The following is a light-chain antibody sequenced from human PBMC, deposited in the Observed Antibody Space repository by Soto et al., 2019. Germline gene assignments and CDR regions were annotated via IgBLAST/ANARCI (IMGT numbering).Light chain of an antibody. CDR1: QSVSSSY. J-gene: IGKJ1*01. CDR2: GAS. Sequence: EIGLTKSPGTLSLSPGERATLSCRASQSVSSSYLAWYQQKPGQAPRLLIYGASTRAAGIPARFSGSGSGADFTLTISSLQSDDFAVYYCQQYKDWPRTFGQGTKVDIK. CDR3: QQYKDWPRT. V-gene: IGKV3-15*01.